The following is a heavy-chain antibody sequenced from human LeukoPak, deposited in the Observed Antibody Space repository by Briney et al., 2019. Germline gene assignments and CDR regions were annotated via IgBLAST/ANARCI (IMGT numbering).Heavy chain of an antibody. Sequence: SVKVSCKASGGTFSSYAISWVRQAPGQGLEWMGRIIPILGIANYAQKFQGRVTITADKSTSTAYMELSSLRSEDTAVYYCARGGYSYGYRDAYDIWGQGTMVTVSS. CDR3: ARGGYSYGYRDAYDI. CDR2: IIPILGIA. CDR1: GGTFSSYA. J-gene: IGHJ3*02. V-gene: IGHV1-69*04. D-gene: IGHD5-18*01.